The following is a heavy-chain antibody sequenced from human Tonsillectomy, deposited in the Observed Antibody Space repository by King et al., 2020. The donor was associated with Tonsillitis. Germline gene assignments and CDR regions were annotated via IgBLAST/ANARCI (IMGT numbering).Heavy chain of an antibody. Sequence: QLVQSGAEVKKPGSSVKVSCKASGGSFNNYAFNWVRQAPGQGLEWMGRIIPIVQITNYAQNFQSRVTFTADKSTNTAYMELSSLTSEDTAVYYCATDGERTAALYYSESWGQGTLVTVSS. J-gene: IGHJ4*02. D-gene: IGHD2-21*02. CDR3: ATDGERTAALYYSES. CDR1: GGSFNNYA. V-gene: IGHV1-69*04. CDR2: IIPIVQIT.